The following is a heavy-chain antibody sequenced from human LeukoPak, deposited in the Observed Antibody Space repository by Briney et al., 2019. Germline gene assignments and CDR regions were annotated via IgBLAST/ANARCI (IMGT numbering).Heavy chain of an antibody. Sequence: PGGSLRLSCAASGFSVSNNYMIWVRQAPGKGLEWVAVISYDGSNKYYADSVKGRFTISRDNSKNTLYLQMNSLRAEDTAVYYCARETRAYERMVRGVLPLYWGQGTLVTVSS. V-gene: IGHV3-30-3*01. CDR1: GFSVSNNY. D-gene: IGHD3-10*01. CDR3: ARETRAYERMVRGVLPLY. J-gene: IGHJ4*02. CDR2: ISYDGSNK.